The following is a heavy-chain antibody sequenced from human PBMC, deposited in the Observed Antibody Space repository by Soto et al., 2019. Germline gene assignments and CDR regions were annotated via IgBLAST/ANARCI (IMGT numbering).Heavy chain of an antibody. CDR3: AKSDCSGGSCYFPFDC. CDR2: ISGSGGRT. D-gene: IGHD2-15*01. Sequence: EVQVLESGGGLVQPGGSLRLSCAASGFTFSNYGMSWVRQAPGKGLEWVSSISGSGGRTYYADSVKGRFTISRDNSKNTLYLQTDGLRAEDTAFYYCAKSDCSGGSCYFPFDCWGQGTLVTVSS. CDR1: GFTFSNYG. J-gene: IGHJ4*02. V-gene: IGHV3-23*01.